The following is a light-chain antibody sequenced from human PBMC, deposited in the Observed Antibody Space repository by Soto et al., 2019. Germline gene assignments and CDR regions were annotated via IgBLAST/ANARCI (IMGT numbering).Light chain of an antibody. CDR2: EVT. CDR1: SSDVGGYNF. Sequence: QSALTQPASVSGSPGQSITISCTGTSSDVGGYNFVSWYQQHPGKAPKLIIYEVTSRPSGVSHRFSGSKSGNTASLTISGLQSEDEADHYCNSYTTSSTLVFGTGTKVTVL. J-gene: IGLJ1*01. V-gene: IGLV2-14*03. CDR3: NSYTTSSTLV.